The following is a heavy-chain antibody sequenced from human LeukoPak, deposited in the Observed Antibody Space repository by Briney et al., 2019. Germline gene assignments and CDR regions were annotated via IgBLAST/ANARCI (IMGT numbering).Heavy chain of an antibody. CDR3: AGAHITYDSSGYYYVDWFDP. CDR2: IKQDGSEK. Sequence: GGSLRLSCAASGFTFTSYWMSWVRQAPGKGLEWVANIKQDGSEKYYVDSVKGRFTISRDNAKNSLCLQMNSLRAEDTAVYYCAGAHITYDSSGYYYVDWFDPWGQGTLVTVSS. CDR1: GFTFTSYW. J-gene: IGHJ5*02. D-gene: IGHD3-22*01. V-gene: IGHV3-7*01.